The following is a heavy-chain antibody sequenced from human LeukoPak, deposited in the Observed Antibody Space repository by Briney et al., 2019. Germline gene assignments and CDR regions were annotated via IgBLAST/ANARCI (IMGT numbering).Heavy chain of an antibody. J-gene: IGHJ3*02. CDR3: ARMEVDYDFWSGYIGDAFDI. Sequence: GRSLRLSCAASGFTFDDYAMHWVRQAPGKGLEWVSGISWNSGSIGYVDSVKGRFTIPRDNAKNSLYLRMNSLRAEDTAVYYCARMEVDYDFWSGYIGDAFDIWGQGTMVTVSS. CDR1: GFTFDDYA. D-gene: IGHD3-3*01. V-gene: IGHV3-9*01. CDR2: ISWNSGSI.